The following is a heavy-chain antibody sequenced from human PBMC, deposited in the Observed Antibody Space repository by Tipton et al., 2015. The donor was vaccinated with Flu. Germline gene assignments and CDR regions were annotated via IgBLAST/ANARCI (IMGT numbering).Heavy chain of an antibody. CDR2: IYTSGST. Sequence: GLVKPSETLSLTCTVSGDSISSYYWSWIRQPAGKGLEWLGRIYTSGSTNYNPSLKSRVTMSGDTSKNQFSLKLSSVTAADTALYYCARGFRWGQQLVGFDYWGQGMRVTVSA. D-gene: IGHD6-13*01. CDR1: GDSISSYY. CDR3: ARGFRWGQQLVGFDY. J-gene: IGHJ4*02. V-gene: IGHV4-4*07.